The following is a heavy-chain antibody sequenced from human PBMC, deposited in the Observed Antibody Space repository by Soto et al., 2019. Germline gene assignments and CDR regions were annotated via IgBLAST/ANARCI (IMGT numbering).Heavy chain of an antibody. CDR1: GGNCGGYG. Sequence: PGGPQSHWGTAAGGNCGGYGGSWVRKAQGKGLVLFATIKMDASEQKYVASVKGRFTMSRDNAKNSLYLQMDSLRAEDTAVYYCARDSGYGSGASVNHYLDFWGHGTLVTVSS. V-gene: IGHV3-7*01. J-gene: IGHJ4*01. D-gene: IGHD3-10*01. CDR2: IKMDASEQ. CDR3: ARDSGYGSGASVNHYLDF.